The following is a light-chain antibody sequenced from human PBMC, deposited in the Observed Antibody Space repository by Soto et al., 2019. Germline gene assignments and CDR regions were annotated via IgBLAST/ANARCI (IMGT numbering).Light chain of an antibody. CDR3: QQYNTYWT. Sequence: DIVMTQSPSTLSVTPGERATLSCRASQSVSSKLAWYQQKPGQSPRLLIFGVSSRATDIPDRFSGSGSGTEFTLTISSLQPDDFATYYCQQYNTYWTFGQGTKVDIK. CDR2: GVS. V-gene: IGKV3D-15*01. CDR1: QSVSSK. J-gene: IGKJ1*01.